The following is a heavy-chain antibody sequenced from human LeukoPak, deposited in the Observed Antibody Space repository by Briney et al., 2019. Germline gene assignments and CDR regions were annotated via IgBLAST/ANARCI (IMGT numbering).Heavy chain of an antibody. D-gene: IGHD3-10*01. J-gene: IGHJ6*02. Sequence: GASVKVSCKASGYTFTSYDINWVRQATGQGLEWMGWMNPNSGNTGYAQKFQGRVTMTRNTSISTAYMELSSLRSEDTAVYYCARDNDVKLLWFGELLQTPRYYYYGMDVWGQGTTVTVSS. V-gene: IGHV1-8*01. CDR3: ARDNDVKLLWFGELLQTPRYYYYGMDV. CDR2: MNPNSGNT. CDR1: GYTFTSYD.